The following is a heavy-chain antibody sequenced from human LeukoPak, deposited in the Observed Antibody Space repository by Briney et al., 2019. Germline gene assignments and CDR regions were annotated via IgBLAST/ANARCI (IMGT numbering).Heavy chain of an antibody. CDR2: ISGSGGST. J-gene: IGHJ4*02. CDR1: GFTFSSYA. V-gene: IGHV3-23*01. Sequence: GGSLRLSCAASGFTFSSYAMSWVRQAPGKGLEWVSAISGSGGSTYYADSVKGRFTISRDNSKNTLYLQMNSLRAEDTAVYYCAAPGRYFDWLSDYWGQGTLVTVSS. CDR3: AAPGRYFDWLSDY. D-gene: IGHD3-9*01.